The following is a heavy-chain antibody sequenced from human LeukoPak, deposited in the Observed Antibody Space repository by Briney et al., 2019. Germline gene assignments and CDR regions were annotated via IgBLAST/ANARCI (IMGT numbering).Heavy chain of an antibody. CDR3: ASRRVEYSSSWYPPNNSWFDP. CDR1: GGSISSSSYY. V-gene: IGHV4-39*01. D-gene: IGHD6-13*01. J-gene: IGHJ5*02. CDR2: IYYSGST. Sequence: SETLSLTCTVSGGSISSSSYYWGWIRQPPGKGLEWIGSIYYSGSTYYNPSLKSRVTISVDTSKNQFSLKLSSVTAADTAVYYCASRRVEYSSSWYPPNNSWFDPWGQGTLVTVSS.